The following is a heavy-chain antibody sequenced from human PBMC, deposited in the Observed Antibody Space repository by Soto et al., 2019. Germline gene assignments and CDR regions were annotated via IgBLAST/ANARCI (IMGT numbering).Heavy chain of an antibody. CDR3: ARRWGTSFDF. CDR2: IYYSGST. CDR1: GGSISSYY. D-gene: IGHD7-27*01. V-gene: IGHV4-59*01. Sequence: SETLSLTCTVSGGSISSYYWSWIRQPPGKGLEWIGYIYYSGSTNYNPSLKSRVTISVDTSKNQFSLKVSSVAAADTAVYYCARRWGTSFDFWGQGTLVTVSS. J-gene: IGHJ4*02.